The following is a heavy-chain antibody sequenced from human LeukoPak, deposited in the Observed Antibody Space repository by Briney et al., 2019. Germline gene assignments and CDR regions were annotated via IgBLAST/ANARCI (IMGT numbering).Heavy chain of an antibody. CDR1: GFTFSSYG. V-gene: IGHV3-30*02. CDR3: AKDGEEGATEDY. CDR2: IRYDGSNK. J-gene: IGHJ4*02. Sequence: GSLRLSCAASGFTFSSYGMHWVRQAPGKGLEWVAFIRYDGSNKYYADSVKGRFTISRDNSKNTLYLQMNSLRAEDTAVYYCAKDGEEGATEDYWGQGTLVTVSS. D-gene: IGHD1-26*01.